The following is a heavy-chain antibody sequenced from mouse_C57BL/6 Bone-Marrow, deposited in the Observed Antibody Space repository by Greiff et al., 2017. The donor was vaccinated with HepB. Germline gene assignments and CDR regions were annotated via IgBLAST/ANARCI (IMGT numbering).Heavy chain of an antibody. CDR1: GYTFTSYW. Sequence: VQLQQPGAELVKPGASVKMSCKASGYTFTSYWITWVKQRPGQGLEWIGDIYPGSGSTNYNEKFKSKATLTVDTSSSTAYMQLSSLTSEDSAVYYCARGPYDVWYFDVWGTGTTVTVSS. CDR3: ARGPYDVWYFDV. CDR2: IYPGSGST. D-gene: IGHD2-12*01. V-gene: IGHV1-55*01. J-gene: IGHJ1*03.